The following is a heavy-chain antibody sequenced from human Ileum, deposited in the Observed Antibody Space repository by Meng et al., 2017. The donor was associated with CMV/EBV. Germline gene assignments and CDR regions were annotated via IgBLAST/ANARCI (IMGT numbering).Heavy chain of an antibody. V-gene: IGHV3-74*03. D-gene: IGHD1-26*01. CDR2: IRSSGTDT. CDR3: AAGRGGTYPDQ. J-gene: IGHJ5*02. CDR1: GVPLRGHW. Sequence: GGSLRLSCVDSGVPLRGHWMHWVRQGPGKGLVWVSRIRSSGTDTSYADSVKGRFTVSRDLTKNTLYLQMNGLTAEDTALYYCAAGRGGTYPDQWGQGTLVTAPQ.